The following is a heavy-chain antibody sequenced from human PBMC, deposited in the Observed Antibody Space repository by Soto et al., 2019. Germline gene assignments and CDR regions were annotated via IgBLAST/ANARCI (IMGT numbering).Heavy chain of an antibody. D-gene: IGHD4-17*01. V-gene: IGHV3-53*01. CDR3: ARDGLYGDYVGY. Sequence: GGSLRLACAASGVTVSRNYMSWVRQAPGKGLEWVSAIYSGGSTYYADSVKGRFTISRDNSKNTLYLQMNSLRAEDTAVYYCARDGLYGDYVGYWGQGTLVTVSS. CDR2: IYSGGST. J-gene: IGHJ4*02. CDR1: GVTVSRNY.